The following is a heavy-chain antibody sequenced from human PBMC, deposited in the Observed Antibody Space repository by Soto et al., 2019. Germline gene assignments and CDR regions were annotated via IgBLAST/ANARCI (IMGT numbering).Heavy chain of an antibody. CDR3: ARDDRVESGSYTYYYYYGMDV. Sequence: EASVKVSSKASGYTFTSYDINWVRQATGQGLEWMGWMNPNSGDTGYAQKLQGRVTMTTDTSTSTAYMELRSLRSDDTAVYYCARDDRVESGSYTYYYYYGMDVWGQGTTVTVSS. CDR1: GYTFTSYD. J-gene: IGHJ6*02. CDR2: MNPNSGDT. V-gene: IGHV1-8*01. D-gene: IGHD3-10*01.